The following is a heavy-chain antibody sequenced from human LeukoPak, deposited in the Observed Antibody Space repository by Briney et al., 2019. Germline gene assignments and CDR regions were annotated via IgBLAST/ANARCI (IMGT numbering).Heavy chain of an antibody. CDR2: IKQDEGEK. J-gene: IGHJ4*02. Sequence: PGGSLRLSCAASGFTFSSYWMSWVRQAPGKGLEWVANIKQDEGEKYYVDSVKGRFIISRDNAKNSLYLQMNSLTADDTALYYCARERTTIMSGTAIGGYWGQGTLVTVSS. D-gene: IGHD4-11*01. CDR1: GFTFSSYW. CDR3: ARERTTIMSGTAIGGY. V-gene: IGHV3-7*01.